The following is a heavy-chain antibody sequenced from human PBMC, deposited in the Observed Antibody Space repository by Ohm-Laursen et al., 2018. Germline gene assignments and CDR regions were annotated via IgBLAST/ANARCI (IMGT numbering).Heavy chain of an antibody. V-gene: IGHV3-48*03. CDR2: ISSSGSTI. CDR1: GFTFSSYE. Sequence: SLRLSCAASGFTFSSYEMNWVRQAPGKGLEWVSYISSSGSTIYYADSVKGRFTISRDNAKNSLYLQMNSLRAEDTAVYYCARTHPNYDHLSYGMDVWGQGTTVTVSS. J-gene: IGHJ6*02. D-gene: IGHD3-16*01. CDR3: ARTHPNYDHLSYGMDV.